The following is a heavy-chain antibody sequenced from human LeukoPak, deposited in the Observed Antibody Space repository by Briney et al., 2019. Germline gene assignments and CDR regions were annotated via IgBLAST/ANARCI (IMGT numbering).Heavy chain of an antibody. V-gene: IGHV3-30*03. CDR2: ISYDGSNK. J-gene: IGHJ6*02. Sequence: GGSLRLSCAASGFTFSSYGMHWVRQAPGKGLEWVAVISYDGSNKYYVDSVKGRFTISRDNSKNTLYLQMSSLRAEDTAVYYCAIEDSSDYSDYYYYYGMDVWGQGTTVTVSS. D-gene: IGHD3-22*01. CDR1: GFTFSSYG. CDR3: AIEDSSDYSDYYYYYGMDV.